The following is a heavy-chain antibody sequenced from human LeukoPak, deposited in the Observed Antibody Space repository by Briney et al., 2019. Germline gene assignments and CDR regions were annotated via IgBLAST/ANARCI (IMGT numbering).Heavy chain of an antibody. V-gene: IGHV1-2*02. Sequence: ASVKVSCKASGGTFSIYSINWVRQAPGQGLEWMGWINCQSGGTNYAQNFQGRVTMTRDTSTSTAYLELSSLRSDDTAVYYCAREEMGWSNHYYVDVWGQGTTVIVSS. J-gene: IGHJ6*02. CDR2: INCQSGGT. CDR1: GGTFSIYS. CDR3: AREEMGWSNHYYVDV. D-gene: IGHD3-10*01.